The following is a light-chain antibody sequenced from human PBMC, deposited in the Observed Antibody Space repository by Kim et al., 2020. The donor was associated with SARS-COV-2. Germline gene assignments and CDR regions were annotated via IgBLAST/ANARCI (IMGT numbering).Light chain of an antibody. CDR1: QSISSY. J-gene: IGKJ1*01. CDR3: QQSYSTWWT. V-gene: IGKV1-39*01. Sequence: DIQMTQSPSSRSASVGDRVTITCRASQSISSYLNWYQQKPGKAPKLLIYAASSLQSGVPSRFSGSGSGTDFTLTISSLQPEDFATYYCQQSYSTWWTFGQGTKVDIK. CDR2: AAS.